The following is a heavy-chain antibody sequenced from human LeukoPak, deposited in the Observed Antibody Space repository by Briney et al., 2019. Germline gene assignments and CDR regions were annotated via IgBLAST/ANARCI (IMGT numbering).Heavy chain of an antibody. D-gene: IGHD4-17*01. J-gene: IGHJ5*02. CDR3: VTVKWLDP. V-gene: IGHV3-30*02. CDR2: IQYDGSNK. CDR1: GFTFSSYG. Sequence: PGGSLRLSCAASGFTFSSYGMHWVRQAPGKGLEWVAFIQYDGSNKKYADSVKGRFTISRDNSKNTLFLQMNSLRLDDTAVYLCVTVKWLDPWGQGTLVTVSS.